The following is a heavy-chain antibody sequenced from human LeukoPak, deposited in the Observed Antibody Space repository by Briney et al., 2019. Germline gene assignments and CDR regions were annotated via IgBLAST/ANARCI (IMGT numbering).Heavy chain of an antibody. CDR2: ISSSSSYI. CDR3: ARDVLTWTWDAFDI. J-gene: IGHJ3*02. V-gene: IGHV3-21*01. Sequence: GGSLRLSCAASGFTFSSYSMNWVRQAPGKGLEWVSSISSSSSYIYYADSVKGRFTISRDNAKNSLYLQMNSLRAEDTAVYYCARDVLTWTWDAFDIWGQGTMVTVSS. D-gene: IGHD3-9*01. CDR1: GFTFSSYS.